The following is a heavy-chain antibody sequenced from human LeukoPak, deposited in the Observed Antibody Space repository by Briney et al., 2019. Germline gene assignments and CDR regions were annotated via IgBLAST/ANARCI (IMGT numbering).Heavy chain of an antibody. CDR3: ATTIAAAGRDY. CDR2: INSDGSST. J-gene: IGHJ4*02. V-gene: IGHV3-74*01. D-gene: IGHD6-13*01. Sequence: GGSLRLSCAAPGFTFSSYWMHWVRQAPGKGLVWVSRINSDGSSTSYADSVKGRFTISRDNAKDTLYLQMNSLRAEDTAVYYCATTIAAAGRDYWGQGTLVTVFS. CDR1: GFTFSSYW.